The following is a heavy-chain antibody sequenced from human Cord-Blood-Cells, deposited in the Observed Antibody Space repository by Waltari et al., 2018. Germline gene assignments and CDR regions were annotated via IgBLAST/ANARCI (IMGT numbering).Heavy chain of an antibody. J-gene: IGHJ5*02. Sequence: QVQLVQSGAEVKKPGATVKLSCKASGYPFTSYDTNWLRQATGQRLEWMGWMNPNSGNPGYAQKFQGRVTITRNTSISTAYMELSSLRSEDTAVYYCARRRGCSSTSCYYNWFDPWGQGTLVTVSS. CDR2: MNPNSGNP. CDR3: ARRRGCSSTSCYYNWFDP. D-gene: IGHD2-2*01. CDR1: GYPFTSYD. V-gene: IGHV1-8*03.